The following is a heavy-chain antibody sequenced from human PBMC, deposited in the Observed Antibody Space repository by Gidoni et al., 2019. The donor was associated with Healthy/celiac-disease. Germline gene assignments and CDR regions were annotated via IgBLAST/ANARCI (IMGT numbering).Heavy chain of an antibody. Sequence: EVQLVESGGGLVQPGGSLRLSCAASGFTFSSYWMSWVRQAPGKGLEWVANIKQDGSEKYYVDSVKGRFTISRDNAKNSLYLQMNSLRAEDTAVYYCARDLRITMVRGVMGYWGQGTLVTVSS. D-gene: IGHD3-10*01. J-gene: IGHJ4*02. CDR2: IKQDGSEK. V-gene: IGHV3-7*01. CDR3: ARDLRITMVRGVMGY. CDR1: GFTFSSYW.